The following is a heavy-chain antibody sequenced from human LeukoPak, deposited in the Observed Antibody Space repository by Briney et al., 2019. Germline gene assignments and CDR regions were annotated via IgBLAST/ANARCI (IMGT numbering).Heavy chain of an antibody. CDR1: GYTFTSYG. V-gene: IGHV1-18*01. CDR3: ARAQPGYSGYDFVY. Sequence: ASVKVSCKASGYTFTSYGISWVRQAPGQGLEWMGWISAYNGNTNYAQKLQGRVTMTTDTSTSTAYMELRSLRSDDTAVYYCARAQPGYSGYDFVYWGRGTLVTVSS. CDR2: ISAYNGNT. J-gene: IGHJ4*02. D-gene: IGHD5-12*01.